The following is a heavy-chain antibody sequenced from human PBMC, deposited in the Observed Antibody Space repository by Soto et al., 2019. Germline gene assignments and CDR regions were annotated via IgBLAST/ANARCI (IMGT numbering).Heavy chain of an antibody. V-gene: IGHV1-2*04. D-gene: IGHD3-9*01. J-gene: IGHJ6*02. Sequence: PVEVSCKASGYTLNHYFIHWVRQAPGQGLEWMGRINPHSGAAEYAPKFQGWVTVTRNSSISTAYLELSRLRSDDPAVYYCARDLLYYFDSTGEAYYGMDVWGQGTTVTVSS. CDR1: GYTLNHYF. CDR2: INPHSGAA. CDR3: ARDLLYYFDSTGEAYYGMDV.